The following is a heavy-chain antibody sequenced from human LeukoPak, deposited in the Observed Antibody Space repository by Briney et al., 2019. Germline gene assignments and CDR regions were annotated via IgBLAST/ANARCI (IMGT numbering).Heavy chain of an antibody. CDR2: ISYDGSNK. Sequence: GGSLRLSCVASGFTFTKYAMHWVRQAPGKGLEWVAVISYDGSNKYYADSVKGRFTISRDNSKNTLYLQMNSLRAEDTAVYYCARDKSELGMGVFDYWGQGTLVTVSS. CDR3: ARDKSELGMGVFDY. J-gene: IGHJ4*02. D-gene: IGHD7-27*01. V-gene: IGHV3-30-3*01. CDR1: GFTFTKYA.